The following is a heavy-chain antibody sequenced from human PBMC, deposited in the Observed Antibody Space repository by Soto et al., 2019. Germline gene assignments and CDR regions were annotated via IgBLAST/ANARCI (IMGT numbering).Heavy chain of an antibody. Sequence: GGSLRLSCTASGFTFGDYAMSWVRQAPGKGLEWVGFIRSKAYGRTTEYAASVKGRFTISRDDSKSIAYLQMNSLKTEDTAVYYCTRVRIAVADLVSYYFDYWGQGTLVTVSS. CDR2: IRSKAYGRTT. V-gene: IGHV3-49*04. CDR3: TRVRIAVADLVSYYFDY. J-gene: IGHJ4*02. D-gene: IGHD6-19*01. CDR1: GFTFGDYA.